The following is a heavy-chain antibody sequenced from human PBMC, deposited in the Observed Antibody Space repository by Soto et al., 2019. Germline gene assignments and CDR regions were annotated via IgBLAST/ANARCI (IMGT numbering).Heavy chain of an antibody. D-gene: IGHD1-26*01. CDR3: ARHQVGATGDY. V-gene: IGHV1-18*01. J-gene: IGHJ4*02. CDR2: ISAYNANT. Sequence: QIQLVQSGAEVKKPGASVKVSCKASGYTFTSYGISWVRQAPGQGLEWMGWISAYNANTNYAQKLQCRVTMTTDTSTNTDYLELRSLRSDDTAVYYCARHQVGATGDYWGQGPLVTVSS. CDR1: GYTFTSYG.